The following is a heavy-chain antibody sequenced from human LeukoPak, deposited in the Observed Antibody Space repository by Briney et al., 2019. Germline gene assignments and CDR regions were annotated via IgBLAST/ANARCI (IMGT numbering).Heavy chain of an antibody. CDR2: IYYSGST. V-gene: IGHV4-59*01. D-gene: IGHD4-23*01. CDR1: GGSISSYY. Sequence: SETLSLTRTVSGGSISSYYWSWIRQPPGKGLEWIGYIYYSGSTNYNPSLKSRVTISVDTSKNQFSLKLSSVTAADTAVYYCARSVYGGPGAFDIWGQGTMVTVSS. J-gene: IGHJ3*02. CDR3: ARSVYGGPGAFDI.